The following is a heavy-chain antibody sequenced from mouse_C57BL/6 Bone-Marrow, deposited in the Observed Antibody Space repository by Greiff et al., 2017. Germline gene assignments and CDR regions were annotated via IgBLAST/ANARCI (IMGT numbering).Heavy chain of an antibody. CDR3: ARHPDGYLDY. CDR1: GFTFSSYG. J-gene: IGHJ2*01. V-gene: IGHV5-6*01. CDR2: ISSGGSYT. D-gene: IGHD2-3*01. Sequence: EVQLVESGGDLVKPGGSLKLSCAASGFTFSSYGMSWVRQTPDKRLEWVATISSGGSYTYYPDSVKGRFTISRDNAKYTLYRQMSSLKSEDTAMYYCARHPDGYLDYWGQGTTLTVSS.